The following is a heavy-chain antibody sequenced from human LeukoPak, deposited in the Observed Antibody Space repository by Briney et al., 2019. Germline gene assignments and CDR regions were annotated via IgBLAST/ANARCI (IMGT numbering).Heavy chain of an antibody. CDR2: ISTSGSAM. J-gene: IGHJ4*02. V-gene: IGHV3-48*02. CDR3: ASSGSYRFDY. D-gene: IGHD1-26*01. Sequence: GGSLRLSCAASGFTFSNCAMSWVRQAPGKGLEWVSHISTSGSAMYYADSVKGRFTISRDNAKDSLYLQMNSLRDEDTAVYYCASSGSYRFDYWGQGTLVTVSS. CDR1: GFTFSNCA.